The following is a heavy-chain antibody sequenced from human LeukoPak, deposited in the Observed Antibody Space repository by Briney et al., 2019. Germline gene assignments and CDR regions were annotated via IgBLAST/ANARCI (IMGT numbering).Heavy chain of an antibody. CDR1: GGSFSGYY. V-gene: IGHV4-30-4*08. J-gene: IGHJ4*02. D-gene: IGHD3-3*01. CDR2: IYYSGST. Sequence: SETLSLTCAVYGGSFSGYYWSWIRQPPGKGLEWVGYIYYSGSTYYNPSLKSRVTISVDTSKNQFSLKLSSVTAADTAVYYCARTLRFLEWPTFDYWGQGTLVTVSS. CDR3: ARTLRFLEWPTFDY.